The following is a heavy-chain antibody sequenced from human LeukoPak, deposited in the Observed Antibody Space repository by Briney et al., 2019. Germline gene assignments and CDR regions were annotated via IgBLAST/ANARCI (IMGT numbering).Heavy chain of an antibody. CDR1: GFTVSSNY. CDR2: ISYDGSNK. CDR3: ARCGASRTGYSSFDY. J-gene: IGHJ4*02. Sequence: GGSLRLSCAASGFTVSSNYMSWVRQAPGKGLEWVAVISYDGSNKYYADSVKGRFTISRDNSKNTLYLQMNSLRAEDTAVYYCARCGASRTGYSSFDYWGQGTLVTVSS. D-gene: IGHD2-21*01. V-gene: IGHV3-30-3*01.